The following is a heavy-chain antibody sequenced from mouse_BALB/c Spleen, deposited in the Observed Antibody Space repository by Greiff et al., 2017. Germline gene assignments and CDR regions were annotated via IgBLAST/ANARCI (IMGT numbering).Heavy chain of an antibody. J-gene: IGHJ2*01. CDR3: ARGGGRYDFDY. CDR1: GFTFSSFG. CDR2: ISSGSSTI. V-gene: IGHV5-17*02. Sequence: EVQRVESGGGLVQPGGSRKLSCAASGFTFSSFGMHWVRQAPEKGLEWVAYISSGSSTIYYADTVKGRFTISRDNPKNTLFLQMTSLRSEDTAMYYCARGGGRYDFDYWGQGTTLTVSS. D-gene: IGHD2-14*01.